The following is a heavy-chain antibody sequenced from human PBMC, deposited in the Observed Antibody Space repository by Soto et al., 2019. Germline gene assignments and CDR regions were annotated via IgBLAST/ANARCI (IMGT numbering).Heavy chain of an antibody. D-gene: IGHD1-26*01. CDR1: GYTFTGYY. CDR2: INPNSGGT. Sequence: GASVKVSCKASGYTFTGYYMHWVRQAPGQGLEWMGWINPNSGGTNYAQKFQGRVTMTRDTSISTAYMELSRLRSDDTAVYYCARDEREQWELPFWFDPWGQGTLVTVSS. CDR3: ARDEREQWELPFWFDP. V-gene: IGHV1-2*02. J-gene: IGHJ5*02.